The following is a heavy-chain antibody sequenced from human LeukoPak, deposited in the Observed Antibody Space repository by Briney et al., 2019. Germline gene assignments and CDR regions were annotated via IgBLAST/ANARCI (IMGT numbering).Heavy chain of an antibody. D-gene: IGHD6-6*01. J-gene: IGHJ4*02. CDR2: ITGSGAFT. V-gene: IGHV3-23*01. CDR3: AKVYSSSSNENYFDY. Sequence: GGSLRLSCAASGFTFITYSMTWVRQAPGRGLEWVSAITGSGAFTDYADSVKGRFTISRDNSKNTLYLQMNSLRAEDTAVYYCAKVYSSSSNENYFDYWGQGTLATVSS. CDR1: GFTFITYS.